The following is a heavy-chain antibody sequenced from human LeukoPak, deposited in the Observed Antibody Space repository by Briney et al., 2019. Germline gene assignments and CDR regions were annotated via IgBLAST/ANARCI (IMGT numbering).Heavy chain of an antibody. Sequence: GGSLRLSCAASGFTFRSYAMIWVRQAPGKGLEWGSAISGSGGSTYYADSVKGRFTISRDNSKNTLYLQMNSLRAEDTAVYYCAKGILNYAFDIWGQGTMVTVCS. CDR2: ISGSGGST. J-gene: IGHJ3*02. CDR3: AKGILNYAFDI. D-gene: IGHD2-8*01. CDR1: GFTFRSYA. V-gene: IGHV3-23*01.